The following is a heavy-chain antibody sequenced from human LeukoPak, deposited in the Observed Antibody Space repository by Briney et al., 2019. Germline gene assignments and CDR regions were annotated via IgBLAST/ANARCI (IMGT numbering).Heavy chain of an antibody. J-gene: IGHJ3*02. Sequence: SETLSLTCTVSGGSISSSSYYWGWIRQPPGKGLEWIGSIYYSGSTYYNPSLKSRVTISVDTSKNQFSLKLSSVTAADTAVYYCARVGYGSGGSCTLSFDIWGQGTMVTVSS. CDR2: IYYSGST. V-gene: IGHV4-39*01. D-gene: IGHD2-15*01. CDR3: ARVGYGSGGSCTLSFDI. CDR1: GGSISSSSYY.